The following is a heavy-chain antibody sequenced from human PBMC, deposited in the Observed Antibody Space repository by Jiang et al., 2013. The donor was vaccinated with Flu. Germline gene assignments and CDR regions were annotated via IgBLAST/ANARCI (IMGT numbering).Heavy chain of an antibody. CDR2: ISGSGGRT. CDR3: AKVSGYYYYYGMDV. V-gene: IGHV3-23*01. J-gene: IGHJ6*02. Sequence: QLLESGGGLVQPGGSLRLSCAASGFTFSSYAMSWVRQAPGKGLEWVSAISGSGGRTYYADSVKGRFTISRDNSKNTLYLQMNSLRAEDTAVYYCAKVSGYYYYYGMDVWGQGTTVTVSS. CDR1: GFTFSSYA.